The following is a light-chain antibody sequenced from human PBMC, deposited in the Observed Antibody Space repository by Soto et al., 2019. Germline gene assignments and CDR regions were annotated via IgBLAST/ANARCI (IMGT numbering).Light chain of an antibody. CDR1: QSISSW. CDR2: KAS. CDR3: QQYNSYPLT. Sequence: DIQMTQSPSTLSASVGDRVTITCRASQSISSWLAWYQQKPGKAPKLLIYKASSLESGVPSRFSGSGSGPDFTLTISSLQHDDFATYYCQQYNSYPLTLGGGTKVDIK. J-gene: IGKJ4*01. V-gene: IGKV1-5*03.